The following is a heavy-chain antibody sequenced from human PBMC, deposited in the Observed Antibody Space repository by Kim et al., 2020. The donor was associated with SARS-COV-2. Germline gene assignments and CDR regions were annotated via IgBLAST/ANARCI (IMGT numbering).Heavy chain of an antibody. CDR2: GST. D-gene: IGHD6-19*01. CDR3: ARDGQWLNN. Sequence: GSTYDADAVQGRFTISRDNSKNTLYLQMNSLRAEDTAVYYWARDGQWLNNWGQGTLVTVSS. J-gene: IGHJ4*02. V-gene: IGHV3-53*01.